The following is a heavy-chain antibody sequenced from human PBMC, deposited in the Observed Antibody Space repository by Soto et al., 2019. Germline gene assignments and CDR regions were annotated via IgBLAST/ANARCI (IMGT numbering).Heavy chain of an antibody. Sequence: GSLRLSCAASVFTFRNYWMHWVRRPPGKGLVWLSRINNDGSDIVYADSVKGRFTFSRDNAKSTAYLQMNSLTAEDTAVYYCVRGSGGPESWGRGTQVTVS. J-gene: IGHJ4*02. CDR1: VFTFRNYW. CDR2: INNDGSDI. V-gene: IGHV3-74*01. CDR3: VRGSGGPES.